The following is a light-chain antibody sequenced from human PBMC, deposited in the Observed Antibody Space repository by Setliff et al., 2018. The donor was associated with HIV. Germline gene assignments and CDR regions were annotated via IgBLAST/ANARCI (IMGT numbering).Light chain of an antibody. CDR3: CSNAARPTFYV. J-gene: IGLJ1*01. CDR1: SSDFGAYDY. Sequence: QSVLTQPASVSGSPGQSVTISCTGTSSDFGAYDYVSWYQQHPGKAPKLIIFDVTERPSGVPDRFSGSKSGNTASLTISGLQSADEADYYCCSNAARPTFYVFGTGTKVTVL. V-gene: IGLV2-11*01. CDR2: DVT.